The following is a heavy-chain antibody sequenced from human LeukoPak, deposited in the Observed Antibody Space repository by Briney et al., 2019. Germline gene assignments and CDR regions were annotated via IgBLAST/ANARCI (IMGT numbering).Heavy chain of an antibody. CDR1: AGSISSSSYY. Sequence: PSETLSLTCTVSAGSISSSSYYWGWIRQPPGKGLEWIGSIYYSGSTYYDPSLKSRVTISVDTSKNQFSLKLSSVTAADTAVYYCARSGPSGDAFDIWGQGTMVTVSS. V-gene: IGHV4-39*01. CDR3: ARSGPSGDAFDI. J-gene: IGHJ3*02. CDR2: IYYSGST. D-gene: IGHD5-12*01.